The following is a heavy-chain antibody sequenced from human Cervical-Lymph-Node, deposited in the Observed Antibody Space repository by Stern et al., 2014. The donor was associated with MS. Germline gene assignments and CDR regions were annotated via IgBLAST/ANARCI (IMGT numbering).Heavy chain of an antibody. CDR2: ITPSGGST. Sequence: VQLVESGAEVKKPGASVKVSCQASGYTFTSYYMHWVRQAPGQGLEWMGIITPSGGSTSYEKKFQGRVTMTRDTSTSTVYMELSSLRSEDTAVYYCARGGYSYGEGRAFDIWGQGTMVTVSS. CDR3: ARGGYSYGEGRAFDI. CDR1: GYTFTSYY. V-gene: IGHV1-46*01. J-gene: IGHJ3*02. D-gene: IGHD5-18*01.